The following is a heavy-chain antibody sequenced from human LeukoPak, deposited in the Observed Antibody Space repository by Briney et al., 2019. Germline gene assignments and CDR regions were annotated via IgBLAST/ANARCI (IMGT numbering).Heavy chain of an antibody. D-gene: IGHD3-22*01. CDR2: IIGSGRKT. CDR1: GFSFSDYA. CDR3: AKRDYSDSSSYAPLFDS. J-gene: IGHJ4*03. V-gene: IGHV3-23*01. Sequence: PGGSLRLSCEASGFSFSDYAMSWVRQAPGKGLEWVSGIIGSGRKTYYTDSVKGRLTIPRDNSKKTLYLQMKSLRAEDTAEYYCAKRDYSDSSSYAPLFDSWGQGTLVTVSS.